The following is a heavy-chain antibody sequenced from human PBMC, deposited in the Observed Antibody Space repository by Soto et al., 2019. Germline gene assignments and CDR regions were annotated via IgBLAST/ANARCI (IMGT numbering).Heavy chain of an antibody. CDR1: GGTFSSYA. CDR3: ARGPPRYCSGGSCYDAFDI. Sequence: QVQLVQSGAEVKKPGSSVKVSCKASGGTFSSYAISWVRQAPGQGLEWMGGIIPIFGTANYAQKFQGRVTITADESTSTAYMELSSLRSEDTAVYYCARGPPRYCSGGSCYDAFDIWGQVTMVTVSS. J-gene: IGHJ3*02. V-gene: IGHV1-69*01. CDR2: IIPIFGTA. D-gene: IGHD2-15*01.